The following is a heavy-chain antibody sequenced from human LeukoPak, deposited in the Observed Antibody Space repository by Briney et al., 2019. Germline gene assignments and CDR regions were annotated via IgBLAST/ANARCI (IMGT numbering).Heavy chain of an antibody. D-gene: IGHD5-24*01. CDR2: ITGRGNTI. J-gene: IGHJ4*02. Sequence: PGGSLRLSCVASRFVFNSYEMSWVRQAPGKGLEWLSYITGRGNTIYYADSVRGRFTISRDNAKLSLYLQMNTLRAEDTAIYYCARSLGPTKPFDFWGKGTPVTVSS. CDR3: ARSLGPTKPFDF. V-gene: IGHV3-48*03. CDR1: RFVFNSYE.